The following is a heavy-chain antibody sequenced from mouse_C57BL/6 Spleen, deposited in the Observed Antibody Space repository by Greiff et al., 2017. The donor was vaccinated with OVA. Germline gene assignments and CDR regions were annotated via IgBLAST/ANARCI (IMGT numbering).Heavy chain of an antibody. CDR3: ARGTGQD. V-gene: IGHV1-42*01. Sequence: EVMLVESGPELVKPGASVKISCKASGYSFTGYYMNWVKQSPEKSLEWIGEINPSTGGTTYNQKFKAKATLTVDKSSSTAYMQLKSLTSEDSAVYYCARGTGQDWGQGTTLTVSS. CDR2: INPSTGGT. J-gene: IGHJ2*01. CDR1: GYSFTGYY. D-gene: IGHD4-1*01.